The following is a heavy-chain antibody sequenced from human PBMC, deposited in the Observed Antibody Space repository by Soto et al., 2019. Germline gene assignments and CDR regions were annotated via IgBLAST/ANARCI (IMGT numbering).Heavy chain of an antibody. Sequence: GASVKVSCKASGYSFAIYGISWVRQAPGQGPEWVGWISANNGNTKYAQKLQGRVTMTTDTSTSTAYMEVWSLRSDDTAVYYCARDLKEGTSYYHGMDVWGQGTTVTVSS. V-gene: IGHV1-18*01. CDR3: ARDLKEGTSYYHGMDV. CDR1: GYSFAIYG. J-gene: IGHJ6*02. D-gene: IGHD3-9*01. CDR2: ISANNGNT.